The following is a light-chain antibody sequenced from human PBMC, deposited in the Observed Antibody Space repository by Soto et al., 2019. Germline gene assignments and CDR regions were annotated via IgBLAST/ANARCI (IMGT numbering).Light chain of an antibody. Sequence: EIVLTQSPGTLSLSPGERATLSCRASQSVSSCYFAWYQQKPGQAPRLLIYGASSRATGIPDRFSGSGSGQDFSLTISRLEPEEFAVYYCQQYGSSPLTFGGGTKLDIK. CDR1: QSVSSCY. J-gene: IGKJ4*01. CDR2: GAS. V-gene: IGKV3-20*01. CDR3: QQYGSSPLT.